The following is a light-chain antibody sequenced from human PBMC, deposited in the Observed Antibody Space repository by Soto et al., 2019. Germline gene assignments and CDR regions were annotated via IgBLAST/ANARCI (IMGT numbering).Light chain of an antibody. CDR1: QSISTY. Sequence: DVQMPQSPSTLSASVGDRVAITCLASQSISTYLAWYQQKPGKAPKLLIYKASSLESGVPSRFSGSGSGAEFTLTISSLQPDDFATYYCQQYNTYSRTFGQGTKVDTK. V-gene: IGKV1-5*03. CDR2: KAS. CDR3: QQYNTYSRT. J-gene: IGKJ1*01.